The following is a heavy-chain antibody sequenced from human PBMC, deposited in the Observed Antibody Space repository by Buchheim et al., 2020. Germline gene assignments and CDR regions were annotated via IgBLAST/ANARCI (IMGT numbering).Heavy chain of an antibody. D-gene: IGHD3-9*01. Sequence: EVQLVESGGDLVQPGGSLRLSCAASGFTFRTYSMNWVRQAPGKGLEWVSYISSTSTSIYYADSVKGRFTISRDNVMNSLYLQMNSLRAEDTAVYYCAKDNGYYDILTGYYTGWFDPWGQGTL. CDR3: AKDNGYYDILTGYYTGWFDP. J-gene: IGHJ5*02. CDR2: ISSTSTSI. CDR1: GFTFRTYS. V-gene: IGHV3-48*01.